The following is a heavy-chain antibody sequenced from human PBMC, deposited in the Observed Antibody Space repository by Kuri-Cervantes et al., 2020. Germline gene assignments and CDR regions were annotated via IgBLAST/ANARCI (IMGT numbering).Heavy chain of an antibody. CDR3: AKDYTPITMVRGVIPFYGMDV. V-gene: IGHV3-30-3*01. Sequence: GGSLRLSCAASGFTSSSYAMHWVRQAPGKGLEWVAVISYDGSNKYYADSVKGRFTISRDNSKNTLYLQMNSLRAEDTAVYYCAKDYTPITMVRGVIPFYGMDVWGQGTTVTVSS. J-gene: IGHJ6*02. CDR1: GFTSSSYA. CDR2: ISYDGSNK. D-gene: IGHD3-10*01.